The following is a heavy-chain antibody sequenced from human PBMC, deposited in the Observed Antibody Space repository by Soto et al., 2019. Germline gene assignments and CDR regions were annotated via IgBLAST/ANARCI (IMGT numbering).Heavy chain of an antibody. Sequence: PSETLSLTCTVSGGSISSYYWSWIRQPPGKGLEWIGYIYYSGSTNYNPSLKSRVTISVDTSKNQFSLKLSSVTAADTAVYYCARARSYYDFSGRGYYYSMDAWGKGTTVT. CDR1: GGSISSYY. V-gene: IGHV4-59*01. D-gene: IGHD3-3*01. CDR3: ARARSYYDFSGRGYYYSMDA. CDR2: IYYSGST. J-gene: IGHJ6*03.